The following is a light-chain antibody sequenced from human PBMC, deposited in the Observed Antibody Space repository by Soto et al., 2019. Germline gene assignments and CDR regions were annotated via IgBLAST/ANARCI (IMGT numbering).Light chain of an antibody. CDR1: SXNIXXGDD. CDR3: QSYDSSLSGPNYV. J-gene: IGLJ1*01. CDR2: GNS. Sequence: QSVLTQPPSVSGAPXXXXXXXXTGSSXNIXXGDDVHWYQQLPGTAPKLLINGNSNRPSGVPDRFSGSKSGTSASLAITGLQAEDEADEYCQSYDSSLSGPNYVFGTGTKLTVL. V-gene: IGLV1-40*01.